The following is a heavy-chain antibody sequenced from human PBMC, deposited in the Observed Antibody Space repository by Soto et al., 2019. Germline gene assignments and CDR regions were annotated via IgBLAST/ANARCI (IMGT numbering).Heavy chain of an antibody. CDR3: ARTYYYDSSGPNVGAFDI. D-gene: IGHD3-22*01. J-gene: IGHJ3*02. CDR2: IYPGDSDT. CDR1: GYSFTSYW. V-gene: IGHV5-51*01. Sequence: GESLKISCKGSGYSFTSYWIGWVRQMPGKGLEWMGIIYPGDSDTRYSPSFQGQVTISADKSISTAYLQWSSLKASDTAMYYCARTYYYDSSGPNVGAFDIWGQGTMVTVSS.